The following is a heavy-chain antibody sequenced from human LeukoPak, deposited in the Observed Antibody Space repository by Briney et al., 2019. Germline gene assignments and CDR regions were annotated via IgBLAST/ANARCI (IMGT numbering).Heavy chain of an antibody. Sequence: GASVKVPCKASGYTFTSYDINWVRQATGQGLEWMGWINPNSGGTNYAQKFQGRVTMTRDTSISTAYMELSRLRSDDTAVYYCASGYCSGGSCSNDKYYYYYYMDVWGKGTTVTISS. D-gene: IGHD2-15*01. CDR1: GYTFTSYD. V-gene: IGHV1-2*02. J-gene: IGHJ6*03. CDR3: ASGYCSGGSCSNDKYYYYYYMDV. CDR2: INPNSGGT.